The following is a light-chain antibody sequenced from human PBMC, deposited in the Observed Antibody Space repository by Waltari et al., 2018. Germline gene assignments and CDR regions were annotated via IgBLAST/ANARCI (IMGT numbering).Light chain of an antibody. CDR3: QQSYSSPRT. Sequence: DIQMTQSPSSLSASVGDRVTITCRASQSIASNLSWYQQKPGKAPKPLIYAASSLQSGVPSRFSARGSGTDFTLTISSLQREDFATYYCQQSYSSPRTFGQGTKVEVK. V-gene: IGKV1-39*01. CDR2: AAS. J-gene: IGKJ1*01. CDR1: QSIASN.